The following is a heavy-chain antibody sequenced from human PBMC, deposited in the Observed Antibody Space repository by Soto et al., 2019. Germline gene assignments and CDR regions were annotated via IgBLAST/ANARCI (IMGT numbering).Heavy chain of an antibody. CDR3: ASSSPFHY. D-gene: IGHD6-6*01. J-gene: IGHJ4*02. V-gene: IGHV4-39*01. CDR1: SASLSSSTYY. Sequence: PSETLCLTCSVSSASLSSSTYYWSWIRQPPGRGPEWIGSIYYSGNTYYKPSLKSRVSISIDTSRNQFSLKLTSVTAADTGVYYCASSSPFHYWGPGILVTVS. CDR2: IYYSGNT.